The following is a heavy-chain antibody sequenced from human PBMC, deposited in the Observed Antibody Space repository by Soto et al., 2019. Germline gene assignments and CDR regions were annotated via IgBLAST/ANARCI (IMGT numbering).Heavy chain of an antibody. J-gene: IGHJ4*02. Sequence: QVQLVQSEAEVKKPGSSLRLSCRTSGGTFNSYTINWVRRAPGQGLEWVGGIMAIFDKRNYAQKFLGRVTITADESTSTAYLELRGLTVEDTAVYYCARERASGNHDYWGQGTPVTVSS. CDR3: ARERASGNHDY. V-gene: IGHV1-69*01. D-gene: IGHD3-10*01. CDR2: IMAIFDKR. CDR1: GGTFNSYT.